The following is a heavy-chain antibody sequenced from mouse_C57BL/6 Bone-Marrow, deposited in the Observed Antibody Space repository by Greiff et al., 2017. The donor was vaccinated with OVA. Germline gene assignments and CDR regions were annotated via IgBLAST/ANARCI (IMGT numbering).Heavy chain of an antibody. CDR1: GYTFTSYT. J-gene: IGHJ3*01. Sequence: QVQLQQSGAELARPGASVKMSCKASGYTFTSYTMHWVKQRPGQGLEWIGYINPSSGYTKYNQKFKDKATLTADKSSSTAYMQLSSLTSEDSAVYYCARSMYYYGSSLAWFAYWGQGTLVTVSA. D-gene: IGHD1-1*01. CDR2: INPSSGYT. CDR3: ARSMYYYGSSLAWFAY. V-gene: IGHV1-4*01.